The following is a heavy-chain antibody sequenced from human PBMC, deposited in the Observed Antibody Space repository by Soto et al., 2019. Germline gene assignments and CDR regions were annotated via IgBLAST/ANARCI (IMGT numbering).Heavy chain of an antibody. J-gene: IGHJ4*02. CDR3: AKYDFCSGSLDY. Sequence: SETLCLTCTFSVGSISIYYWSWIRQPPGKGLEWIGYIYYSGSTNYNPSLKSRVTISVDTSKNQFSLKLSSVTAADTAVYYCAKYDFCSGSLDYWGQGTLVTVS. V-gene: IGHV4-59*01. D-gene: IGHD3-3*01. CDR2: IYYSGST. CDR1: VGSISIYY.